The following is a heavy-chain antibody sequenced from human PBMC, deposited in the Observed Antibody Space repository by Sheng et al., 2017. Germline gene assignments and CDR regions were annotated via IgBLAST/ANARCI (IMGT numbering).Heavy chain of an antibody. V-gene: IGHV4-39*07. Sequence: QLQLQESGPGLVKPSETLSLTCTVSGGSISSSSYYWGWIRQPPGKGLEWIGSIYYSGSTYYNPSLKSRVTISVDTSKNQFSLKLSSVTAADTAVYYCARNPVEMATIFLGIPRGWFDPWGQGTLVTVSS. CDR1: GGSISSSSYY. D-gene: IGHD5-12*01. CDR2: IYYSGST. CDR3: ARNPVEMATIFLGIPRGWFDP. J-gene: IGHJ5*02.